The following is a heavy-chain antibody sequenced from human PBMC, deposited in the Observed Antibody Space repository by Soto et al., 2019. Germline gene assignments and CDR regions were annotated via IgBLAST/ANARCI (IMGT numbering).Heavy chain of an antibody. J-gene: IGHJ6*03. Sequence: SETLSLTCTVSGGSISSYYWSWIRQPPGKGLEWIGYIYYSGSTNYNPSLKSRVTISVDTSKNQFSLKLSSVTAADTAVYYYARRGIAAAGTGSWNYYYYYYMDVWGKGTTVTVSS. D-gene: IGHD6-13*01. CDR2: IYYSGST. CDR3: ARRGIAAAGTGSWNYYYYYYMDV. V-gene: IGHV4-59*08. CDR1: GGSISSYY.